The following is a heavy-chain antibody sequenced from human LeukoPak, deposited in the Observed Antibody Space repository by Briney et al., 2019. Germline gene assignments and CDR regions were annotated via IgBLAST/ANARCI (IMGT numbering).Heavy chain of an antibody. J-gene: IGHJ4*02. CDR1: GGSISSSSYY. D-gene: IGHD6-6*01. Sequence: PSETLSLTCTVSGGSISSSSYYWGWIRQPPGKGLEWIVSIYYSGSTYYNPSLKSRVTISVDTSKNQLYLKLSSVTAADTAVYYCARHEDKSIAARPPDYWGQGTLVTVSS. CDR3: ARHEDKSIAARPPDY. CDR2: IYYSGST. V-gene: IGHV4-39*01.